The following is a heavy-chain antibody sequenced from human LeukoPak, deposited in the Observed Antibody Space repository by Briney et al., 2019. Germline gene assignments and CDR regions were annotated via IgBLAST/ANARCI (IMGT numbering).Heavy chain of an antibody. CDR1: GGSISSSSYY. CDR3: ARGPIVMVTASPFDY. J-gene: IGHJ4*02. Sequence: TSETLSLTCTVSGGSISSSSYYWGWIRQPPGKGLEWIGSIYYSGSTYYNPSLKSRVTISVDTSKNQFSLKLSSVTAADTAVYYCARGPIVMVTASPFDYWGQGTLVTVSS. V-gene: IGHV4-39*01. D-gene: IGHD2-21*02. CDR2: IYYSGST.